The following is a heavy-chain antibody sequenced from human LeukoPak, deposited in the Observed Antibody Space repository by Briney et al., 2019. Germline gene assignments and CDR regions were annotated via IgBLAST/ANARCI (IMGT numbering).Heavy chain of an antibody. D-gene: IGHD3-22*01. CDR1: GFTFSNYA. J-gene: IGHJ3*02. CDR2: ISGSGGST. CDR3: AKDPPIVVVITTTAFDI. Sequence: GGSLRLSCAASGFTFSNYAMSWVRQAPGKGLEWVSAISGSGGSTYYADSVKGRFTISRDNSKNTLYLQMNSLRAEDTAVYYCAKDPPIVVVITTTAFDIWGQGTMVTVSS. V-gene: IGHV3-23*01.